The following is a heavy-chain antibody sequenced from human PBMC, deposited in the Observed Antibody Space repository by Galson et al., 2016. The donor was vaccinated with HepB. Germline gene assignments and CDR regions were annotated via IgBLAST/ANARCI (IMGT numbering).Heavy chain of an antibody. V-gene: IGHV2-70*11. CDR1: GFSLSTSGMC. J-gene: IGHJ6*02. D-gene: IGHD3-16*01. CDR2: IDWDDDK. Sequence: PALVKPTQTLTLTCTFAGFSLSTSGMCVSWIRQSPGKAPEWLARIDWDDDKYYSPSLETRLTISKYTSKNQVALTMTDMDPVDTATYYCARLLGAAPRCYYYGMDVWGQGTTVTVSS. CDR3: ARLLGAAPRCYYYGMDV.